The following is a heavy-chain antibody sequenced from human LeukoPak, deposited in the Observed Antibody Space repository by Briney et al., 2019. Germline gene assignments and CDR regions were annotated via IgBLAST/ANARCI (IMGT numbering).Heavy chain of an antibody. CDR3: ARRGISYVDAFDI. CDR2: LYYSGST. J-gene: IGHJ3*02. V-gene: IGHV4-34*01. D-gene: IGHD1-14*01. Sequence: SETLSLTCAVYGGSFSGYYWSWIRQPPGKGLEWIGSLYYSGSTYSNPSLKSRVTISVDTSKNQFSLKLSSVTAADTAVYYCARRGISYVDAFDIWGQGTMVTVSS. CDR1: GGSFSGYY.